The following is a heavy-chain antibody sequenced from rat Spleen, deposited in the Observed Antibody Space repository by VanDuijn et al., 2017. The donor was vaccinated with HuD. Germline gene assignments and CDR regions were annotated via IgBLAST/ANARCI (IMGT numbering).Heavy chain of an antibody. V-gene: IGHV5-25*01. CDR2: ISTGGGST. Sequence: EVQLVESGGGLVQPGRSLKLSCAASGFTFSNYDMAWVRQAPTKGLEWVASISTGGGSTYYRDSVKGRFTVSRDNAKSTLYLQMDSLRSEDTATYYCTRHSDDGSYYYPYFDYWGQGVMVTVSS. D-gene: IGHD1-12*02. J-gene: IGHJ2*01. CDR3: TRHSDDGSYYYPYFDY. CDR1: GFTFSNYD.